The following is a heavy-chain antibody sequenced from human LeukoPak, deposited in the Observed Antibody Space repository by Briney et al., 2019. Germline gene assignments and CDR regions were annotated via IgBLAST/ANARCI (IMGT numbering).Heavy chain of an antibody. D-gene: IGHD3-9*01. CDR2: INPSGGST. J-gene: IGHJ4*02. V-gene: IGHV1-46*01. CDR1: GYTFTSYG. CDR3: ARDYLGPYDILTGYYFDY. Sequence: ASVKVSCKASGYTFTSYGISWVRQAPGQGLEWMGIINPSGGSTSYAQKFQGRVTMTRDTSTSTVYMELSSLRSEDTAVYYCARDYLGPYDILTGYYFDYWGQGTLVTVSS.